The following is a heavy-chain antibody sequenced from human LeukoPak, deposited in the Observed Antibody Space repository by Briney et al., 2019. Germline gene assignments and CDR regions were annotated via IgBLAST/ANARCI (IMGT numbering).Heavy chain of an antibody. Sequence: SETLSLTCAVYGGSFSGYYWSWIRQPPGKGLEWIGEINHSGSTNYNPSLKSRVTISVDTSKNQFSLKLSSVTAADTAVYYCARDQSGGYGDYVGDAFDIWGQGTMVTVSS. D-gene: IGHD4-17*01. CDR3: ARDQSGGYGDYVGDAFDI. CDR2: INHSGST. CDR1: GGSFSGYY. J-gene: IGHJ3*02. V-gene: IGHV4-34*01.